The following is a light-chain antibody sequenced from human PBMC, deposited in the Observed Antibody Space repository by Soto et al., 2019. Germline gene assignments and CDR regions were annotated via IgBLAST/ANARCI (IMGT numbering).Light chain of an antibody. CDR2: GAS. J-gene: IGKJ4*01. V-gene: IGKV3-15*01. Sequence: MTQSPATLSVSPGERATLSCRASQSVSSNLAWYQQKPGQAPRLLIYGASTRGTGIPARFTGSGSGTDFTLTISSLQSEDFAVYYCQQYSDWPITFGGGTKVEIK. CDR1: QSVSSN. CDR3: QQYSDWPIT.